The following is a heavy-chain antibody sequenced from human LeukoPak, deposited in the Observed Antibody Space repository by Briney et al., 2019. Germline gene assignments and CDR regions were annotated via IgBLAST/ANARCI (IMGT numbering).Heavy chain of an antibody. CDR1: GYTFTSYG. V-gene: IGHV1-46*01. CDR2: INPSGGST. J-gene: IGHJ5*02. CDR3: ARASIPDLWFGEFHNWFDP. D-gene: IGHD3-10*01. Sequence: ASVKVSCKASGYTFTSYGISWVRQAPGQGLEWMGIINPSGGSTSYAQKFQGRVTMTRDTSTSTVYMELSSLRSEDTAVYYCARASIPDLWFGEFHNWFDPWGQGTLVTVSS.